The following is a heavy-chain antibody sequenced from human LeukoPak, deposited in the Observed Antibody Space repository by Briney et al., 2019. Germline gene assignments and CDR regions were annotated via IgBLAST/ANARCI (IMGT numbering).Heavy chain of an antibody. D-gene: IGHD3-10*01. V-gene: IGHV4-59*01. J-gene: IGHJ5*01. CDR3: ARGRARDGSFPWLDS. CDR2: IFYSGST. CDR1: GDSIGSYY. Sequence: SETLSLTCSVSGDSIGSYYWTWIRQSAGKGLEWIGYIFYSGSTNYSPSLKSRVTISVDTSNNQFSLQLRSVAAADTAIYYCARGRARDGSFPWLDSWGQGTLVTVSS.